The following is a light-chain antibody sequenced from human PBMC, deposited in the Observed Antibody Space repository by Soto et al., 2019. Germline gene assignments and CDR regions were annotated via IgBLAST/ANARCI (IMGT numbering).Light chain of an antibody. CDR1: SSDVGDYNY. CDR3: SSYAGSNNWV. CDR2: EVS. Sequence: QSVLTQPPSASGSPGQSVTISCTGTSSDVGDYNYVSWYQQHPGKAPKLMIYEVSKRPSGVPDRFSGSKSGNTASLTVSGLQAEDEDDYYGSSYAGSNNWVFGGGTKLTVL. J-gene: IGLJ3*02. V-gene: IGLV2-8*01.